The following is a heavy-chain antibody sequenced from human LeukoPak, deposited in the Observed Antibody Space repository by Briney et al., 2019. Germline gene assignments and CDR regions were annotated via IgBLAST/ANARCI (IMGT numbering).Heavy chain of an antibody. CDR2: INSDGSST. J-gene: IGHJ5*02. CDR1: GFTFSSYW. Sequence: SGGSLRLSCAASGFTFSSYWMHWVRQAPGKGLVWVSRINSDGSSTSYADSVKGRFTISRDNAKNSLYLQMNTLRAEDTAVYYCARGGTPQVRVAINWFDPWGQGTLVTVSP. V-gene: IGHV3-74*01. CDR3: ARGGTPQVRVAINWFDP. D-gene: IGHD3-16*01.